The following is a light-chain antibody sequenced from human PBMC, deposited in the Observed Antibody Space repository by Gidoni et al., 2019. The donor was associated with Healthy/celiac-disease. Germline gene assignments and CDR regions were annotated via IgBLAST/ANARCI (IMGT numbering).Light chain of an antibody. CDR1: QSVSSSY. V-gene: IGKV3-20*01. CDR2: GAC. CDR3: QQYGSSPPYT. Sequence: EILLTQSPGTLSLSPGERAPLYCRASQSVSSSYLAWYQQKPGQATRLLIYGACSRATGIPDRFSGSGSGTDVTLTISRLEPEDFAVYYCQQYGSSPPYTFGQGTKLEIK. J-gene: IGKJ2*01.